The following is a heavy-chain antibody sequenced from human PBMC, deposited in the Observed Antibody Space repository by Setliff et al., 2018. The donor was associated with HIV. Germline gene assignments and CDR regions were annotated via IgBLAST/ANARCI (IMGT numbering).Heavy chain of an antibody. D-gene: IGHD3-3*01. CDR3: ARGGGFWSGQLDF. J-gene: IGHJ4*02. V-gene: IGHV1-58*02. CDR1: GFTFTSSA. CDR2: IVVGSGNT. Sequence: ASVKVSCKASGFTFTSSAMQWVRQARGQRLEWIGWIVVGSGNTNYAQKFQERVTISVDMSKNQFSLRLSSVTAADTAVYYCARGGGFWSGQLDFWGQGTLVTVSS.